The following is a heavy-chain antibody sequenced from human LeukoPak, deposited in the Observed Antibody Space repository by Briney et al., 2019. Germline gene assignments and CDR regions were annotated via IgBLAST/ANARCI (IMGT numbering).Heavy chain of an antibody. V-gene: IGHV3-53*01. J-gene: IGHJ4*02. Sequence: PGGSLRLSCTVSGFTVSSNSMSWVRQAPGKGLEWVSFIYSDNTHYSDSVKGRFTISRDNAKNSLYLQMNSLRVEDTAVYYCAREWEAVDCWGQGTLVTVSS. CDR2: IYSDNT. CDR1: GFTVSSNS. D-gene: IGHD1-26*01. CDR3: AREWEAVDC.